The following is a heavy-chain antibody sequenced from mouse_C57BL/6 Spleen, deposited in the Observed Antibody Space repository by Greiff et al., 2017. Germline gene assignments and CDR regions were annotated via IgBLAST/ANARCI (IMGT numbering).Heavy chain of an antibody. D-gene: IGHD2-5*01. CDR1: GYSITSGYD. CDR3: ARGESYSNPYWYFDV. CDR2: ISYSGST. J-gene: IGHJ1*03. V-gene: IGHV3-1*01. Sequence: EVQLQESGPGMVKPSQSLSLTCTVTGYSITSGYDWHWIRHFPGNKLEWMGYISYSGSTNYNPSLKSRISITHDTSKNHFFLKLNSVTTEDTATYYCARGESYSNPYWYFDVWGTGTTVTVSS.